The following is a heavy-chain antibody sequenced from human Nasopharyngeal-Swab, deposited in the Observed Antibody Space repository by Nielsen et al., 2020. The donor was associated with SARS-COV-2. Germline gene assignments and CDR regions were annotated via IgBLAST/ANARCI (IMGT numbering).Heavy chain of an antibody. CDR1: GYTFTSYA. CDR2: INTNTGNP. CDR3: ARVEGIVATIFYYYYGMDV. Sequence: ASVKVSCKASGYTFTSYAMNWVRQAPGQGLEWMGWINTNTGNPTYAQDFTGRFVFSLDTSVSTAYLQISSLKAEDTAVYYCARVEGIVATIFYYYYGMDVWGQGTTVTVSS. V-gene: IGHV7-4-1*02. J-gene: IGHJ6*02. D-gene: IGHD5-12*01.